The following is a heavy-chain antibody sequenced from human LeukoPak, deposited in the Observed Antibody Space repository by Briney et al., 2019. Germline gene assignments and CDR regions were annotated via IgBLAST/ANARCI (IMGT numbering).Heavy chain of an antibody. D-gene: IGHD2-15*01. J-gene: IGHJ4*02. V-gene: IGHV3-48*01. Sequence: GGSLRLSCAASGFTFSSYSMNWVRQAPGKGLEWVSYISSSSSSIIYYADSVRGRFTISRDNAKNSLFLQMNSLRAEDTAVYYCARGYCSGGSCYSGDLFDYWGQGTLVTVSS. CDR1: GFTFSSYS. CDR3: ARGYCSGGSCYSGDLFDY. CDR2: ISSSSSSII.